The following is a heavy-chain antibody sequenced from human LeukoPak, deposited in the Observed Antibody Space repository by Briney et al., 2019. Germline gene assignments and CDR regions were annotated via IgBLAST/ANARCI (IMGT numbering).Heavy chain of an antibody. J-gene: IGHJ4*02. Sequence: SETLSLTCTVSGGSISSGSYYWSWIRQPAGKGLEWIGRIYTSGSTNYNPSLKSRVTISVDTSKNQFSLKLSSVTAADTAVYYCAREGSDSSSAVVWYFDYWGQGTLVTVSS. CDR1: GGSISSGSYY. CDR2: IYTSGST. V-gene: IGHV4-61*02. CDR3: AREGSDSSSAVVWYFDY. D-gene: IGHD6-6*01.